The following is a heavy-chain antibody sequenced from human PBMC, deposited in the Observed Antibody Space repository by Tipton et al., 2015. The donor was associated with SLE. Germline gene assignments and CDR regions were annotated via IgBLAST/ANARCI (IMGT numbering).Heavy chain of an antibody. J-gene: IGHJ3*02. D-gene: IGHD6-13*01. Sequence: LRLSCTVSGGSISSGSYCWSWIRQPAGKGLEWIGRIYTSGSTNYNPSLKSRVTISVDTSKNQFSLKLSSVTAADTAVYYCARDRSSSSRYNAFDIWGQGTMVTVSS. CDR1: GGSISSGSYC. V-gene: IGHV4-61*02. CDR3: ARDRSSSSRYNAFDI. CDR2: IYTSGST.